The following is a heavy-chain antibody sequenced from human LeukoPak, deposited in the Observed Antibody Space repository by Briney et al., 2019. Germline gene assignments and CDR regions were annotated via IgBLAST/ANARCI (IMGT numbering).Heavy chain of an antibody. D-gene: IGHD4-23*01. V-gene: IGHV3-21*01. J-gene: IGHJ4*02. CDR3: ARDDYGGHAVSLAY. Sequence: GGSLRLSCAASGFTFSTYSMNWVRQTPGKGLEWLSYINSISSYKYYADSVKGRFTISRDNARNSLYLQMNSLRAEDTAVYYCARDDYGGHAVSLAYWGQGTLVTVSS. CDR2: INSISSYK. CDR1: GFTFSTYS.